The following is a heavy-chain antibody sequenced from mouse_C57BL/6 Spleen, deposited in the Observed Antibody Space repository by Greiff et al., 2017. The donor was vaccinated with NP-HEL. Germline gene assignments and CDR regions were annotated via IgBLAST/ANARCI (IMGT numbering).Heavy chain of an antibody. CDR3: ARHRYDGYYGFDY. CDR1: GFTFSDYY. CDR2: ISNGGGST. V-gene: IGHV5-12*01. J-gene: IGHJ2*01. Sequence: EVKLLESGGGLVQPGGSLKLSCAASGFTFSDYYMYWVRQTPEKRLEWVAYISNGGGSTYYLDTVKGRFTISRDNAKNTLYLQMSRLKSEDTAMYYCARHRYDGYYGFDYWGQGTTLTVSS. D-gene: IGHD2-3*01.